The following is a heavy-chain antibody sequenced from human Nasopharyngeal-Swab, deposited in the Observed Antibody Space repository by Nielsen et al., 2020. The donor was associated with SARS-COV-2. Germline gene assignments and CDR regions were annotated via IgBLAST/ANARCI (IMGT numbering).Heavy chain of an antibody. CDR2: VSWNSAAI. V-gene: IGHV3-9*01. Sequence: SLKISCAASGFTFDDYAMHWVRQPPGKGLEWVSGVSWNSAAIHYADSVKGRFTISRDNAKNSLYLQMNSLRAEDTALYYCVKDNLLRAFDLWGQGTMVTVSS. D-gene: IGHD2-15*01. CDR1: GFTFDDYA. J-gene: IGHJ3*01. CDR3: VKDNLLRAFDL.